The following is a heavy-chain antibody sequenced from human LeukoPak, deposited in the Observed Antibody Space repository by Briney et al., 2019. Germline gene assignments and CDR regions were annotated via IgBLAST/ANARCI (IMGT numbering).Heavy chain of an antibody. CDR2: ISYDGSNK. V-gene: IGHV3-30*18. Sequence: GGSLRLSCAASGFTFSSYGMHWVRQAPGKGLEWVAVISYDGSNKYYADSVKGRFTISRDNSKNTLYLQMNSLRAEDTAVYYCAKADYGDYPYWYFDLWGRGTLVTVSS. J-gene: IGHJ2*01. CDR3: AKADYGDYPYWYFDL. D-gene: IGHD4-17*01. CDR1: GFTFSSYG.